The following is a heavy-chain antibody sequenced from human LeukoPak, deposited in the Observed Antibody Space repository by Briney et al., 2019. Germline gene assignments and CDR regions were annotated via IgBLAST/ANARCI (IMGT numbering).Heavy chain of an antibody. CDR1: GFTFSSYA. D-gene: IGHD3-22*01. J-gene: IGHJ4*02. CDR2: ISGSGGST. V-gene: IGHV3-23*01. Sequence: GGSLRLSCAASGFTFSSYAMSWVRQAPGKGLEWVSAISGSGGSTYYADSVKGRFTISRDNSKNTLYLQMNSLRAEDTAVYYCARDLWLLRFIDYWGQGTLVTASS. CDR3: ARDLWLLRFIDY.